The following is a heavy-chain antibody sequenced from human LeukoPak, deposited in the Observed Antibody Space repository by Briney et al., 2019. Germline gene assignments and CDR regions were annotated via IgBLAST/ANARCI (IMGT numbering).Heavy chain of an antibody. CDR1: GFTFEKYV. D-gene: IGHD1-26*01. CDR2: IYGSGVSI. Sequence: PGGSLRLSCVAPGFTFEKYVMNWVRQAPGKGLEWLATIYGSGVSISYADSVKGRFTISRDNSNNTLYLQMNSLRVEDTAMYFCAKDLGWELPAEAYWGQGILVTVSS. CDR3: AKDLGWELPAEAY. J-gene: IGHJ4*02. V-gene: IGHV3-23*01.